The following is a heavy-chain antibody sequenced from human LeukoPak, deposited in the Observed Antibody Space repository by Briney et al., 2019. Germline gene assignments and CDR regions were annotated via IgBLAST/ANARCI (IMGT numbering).Heavy chain of an antibody. CDR2: IRSKAYRGTT. Sequence: GALRLSCTGSGFTFGDHAMSWVRQAPGKGLEWVGFIRSKAYRGTTEYAASVKGGFTISRDDSAGIAYLQMNSLRTEDTAVYYCARGPIQLWIHNAMDVWGQGTTVTVSS. CDR3: ARGPIQLWIHNAMDV. V-gene: IGHV3-49*04. D-gene: IGHD5-18*01. CDR1: GFTFGDHA. J-gene: IGHJ6*02.